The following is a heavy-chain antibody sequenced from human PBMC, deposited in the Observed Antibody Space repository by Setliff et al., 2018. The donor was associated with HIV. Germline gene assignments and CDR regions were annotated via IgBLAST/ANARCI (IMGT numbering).Heavy chain of an antibody. V-gene: IGHV1-69*10. D-gene: IGHD3-22*01. CDR2: IIPVRGLA. Sequence: SVKVSCKASGGTFNTHAFSWVRQAPGQGLEWMGGIIPVRGLANYARNFQGRVTITADTSTNTAYLEVVSLRSEDTAIYYCSRHYFDSNSYYRPPFDSWGQGTPVTVSS. J-gene: IGHJ5*01. CDR1: GGTFNTHA. CDR3: SRHYFDSNSYYRPPFDS.